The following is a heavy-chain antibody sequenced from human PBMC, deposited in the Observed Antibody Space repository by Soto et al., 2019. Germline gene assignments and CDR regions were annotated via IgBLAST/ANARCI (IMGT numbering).Heavy chain of an antibody. D-gene: IGHD1-26*01. CDR2: IIPIFGTA. CDR3: ARVDSGSYYVFGEADY. CDR1: GGTFSSYA. V-gene: IGHV1-69*01. Sequence: QVQLVQSGAEVKKPGSSVKVSCKASGGTFSSYAISWVRQAPGQGLEWMGGIIPIFGTANYAQKFQGRVTITADESTSTAYRELSSLRSEDTAVYYCARVDSGSYYVFGEADYWGQGTLVTVSS. J-gene: IGHJ4*02.